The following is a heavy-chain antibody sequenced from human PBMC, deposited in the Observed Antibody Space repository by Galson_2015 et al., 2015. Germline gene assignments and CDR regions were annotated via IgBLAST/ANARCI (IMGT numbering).Heavy chain of an antibody. CDR1: GFSFDAYG. CDR2: ISYNSGSI. Sequence: SLRLSCAASGFSFDAYGMHWVRQAPGKGLEWVSGISYNSGSIGYADSVKGRFSISRDNAKTSLYLQMNSLRPEDTALYYCAKDRYTYGYPSTGYYYSMDVWGQGTTVTVSS. J-gene: IGHJ6*02. CDR3: AKDRYTYGYPSTGYYYSMDV. V-gene: IGHV3-9*01. D-gene: IGHD5-18*01.